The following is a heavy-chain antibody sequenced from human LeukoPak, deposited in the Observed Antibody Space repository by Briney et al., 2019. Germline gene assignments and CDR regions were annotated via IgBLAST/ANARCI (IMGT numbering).Heavy chain of an antibody. CDR1: GFTFSSYG. V-gene: IGHV3-33*01. Sequence: GRSLRLSCAASGFTFSSYGMHWVRQAPGKGLEWVAVIWYDGSNKYYADSVKGRFTISRDNSKNTLYLQMNSLRAEDTAVYYCARDDTYDILTGYYRATDYWGQGTLVTVSS. CDR2: IWYDGSNK. J-gene: IGHJ4*02. CDR3: ARDDTYDILTGYYRATDY. D-gene: IGHD3-9*01.